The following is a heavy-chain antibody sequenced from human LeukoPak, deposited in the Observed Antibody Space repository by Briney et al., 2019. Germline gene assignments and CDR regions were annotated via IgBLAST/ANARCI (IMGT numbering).Heavy chain of an antibody. Sequence: GGSLRLSCAASGFTFSSYWMHWVRQAPGKGLVWVSRINSDGSSTSYADSVKGRFTISRDNAKNTLYLQMSSLRAEDTAMYYCRKDRIMILDSSSLSFDYWGQGTLVTVSS. D-gene: IGHD6-13*01. J-gene: IGHJ4*02. V-gene: IGHV3-74*01. CDR1: GFTFSSYW. CDR3: RKDRIMILDSSSLSFDY. CDR2: INSDGSST.